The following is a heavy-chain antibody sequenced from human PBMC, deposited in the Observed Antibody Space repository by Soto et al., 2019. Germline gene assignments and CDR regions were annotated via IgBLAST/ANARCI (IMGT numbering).Heavy chain of an antibody. J-gene: IGHJ4*02. D-gene: IGHD4-17*01. Sequence: QAQLVQSGAEVKKPGASVKVSRKASGYSFTTYGISWVRQAPGQGLEWMGWISGSSGHTDYVEKLQGRVSMTTDTSTSTAYMELRSLRSDDTAVYYCARAGATVTTYSDYWGQGTLVTVSS. CDR3: ARAGATVTTYSDY. CDR2: ISGSSGHT. CDR1: GYSFTTYG. V-gene: IGHV1-18*01.